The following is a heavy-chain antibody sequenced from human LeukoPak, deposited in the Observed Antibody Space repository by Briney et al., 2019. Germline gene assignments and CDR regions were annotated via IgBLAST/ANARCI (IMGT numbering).Heavy chain of an antibody. CDR3: AKEFSATPRAAAQTGDAFDV. Sequence: GGSLRLSCAASGFTFATYGMHWVRLAPGKGLEWVAFIQNDEIDKFYADSVRGRFTVSRDNSKNTLYLQMDSLRPEDTAVYYCAKEFSATPRAAAQTGDAFDVWGRGTMVTVSS. J-gene: IGHJ3*01. CDR1: GFTFATYG. CDR2: IQNDEIDK. D-gene: IGHD7-27*01. V-gene: IGHV3-30*02.